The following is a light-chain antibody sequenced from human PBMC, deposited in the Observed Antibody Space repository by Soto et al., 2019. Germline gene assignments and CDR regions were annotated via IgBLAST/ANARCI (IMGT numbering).Light chain of an antibody. J-gene: IGKJ2*01. CDR3: QQYSKEST. Sequence: DVEMTQSTSTLPTSIGDRVTINCRASQNVSNWLAWYQQKPGKAPKLLIYKAYRLESGVPSRFSASGSGTDFTLTINSLQSDDFATYFCQQYSKESTFGQGTKLEIK. CDR2: KAY. CDR1: QNVSNW. V-gene: IGKV1-5*03.